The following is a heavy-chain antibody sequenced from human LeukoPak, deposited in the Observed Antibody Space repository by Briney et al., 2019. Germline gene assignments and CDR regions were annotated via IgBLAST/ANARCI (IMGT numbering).Heavy chain of an antibody. J-gene: IGHJ2*01. Sequence: SGTLSLTCTVSGVSISSYYWSWIRQPPGKGLEWIGYIYYSGSTTYNPSLKSRVTISVDTSKNQFSLKLSSVTAADKAVYYCARRIWADWYFDLWGRGTLVTVSS. V-gene: IGHV4-59*08. CDR3: ARRIWADWYFDL. CDR1: GVSISSYY. CDR2: IYYSGST. D-gene: IGHD6-19*01.